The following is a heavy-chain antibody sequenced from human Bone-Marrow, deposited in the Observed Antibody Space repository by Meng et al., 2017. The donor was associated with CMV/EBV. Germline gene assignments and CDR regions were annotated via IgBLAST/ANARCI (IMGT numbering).Heavy chain of an antibody. D-gene: IGHD6-19*01. J-gene: IGHJ4*02. V-gene: IGHV1-18*01. CDR2: ISAYKDNT. CDR1: GYTFINYG. CDR3: ARDLKHTSGWFTD. Sequence: ASVKVSCKASGYTFINYGISWVRQAPGQGLEWMGWISAYKDNTNYAQKFQDRVTMTTDTSTSTAYLELRSLRSDDTAVYYCARDLKHTSGWFTDWGQGTLVTVSS.